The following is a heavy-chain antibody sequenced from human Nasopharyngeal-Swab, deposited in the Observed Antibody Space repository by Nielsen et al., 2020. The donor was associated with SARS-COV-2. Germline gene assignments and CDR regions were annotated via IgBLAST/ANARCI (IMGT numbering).Heavy chain of an antibody. Sequence: ASVKVFCKASGYTFTTHAVNWVRQAPGQGLEWMGWINTNTGSPRYAQGFTGRFVFSLDTSVSTAYLQIRSLKPEDTAVYFCARPSPYGDYSFDYWGQGTLVTVSS. CDR1: GYTFTTHA. V-gene: IGHV7-4-1*01. J-gene: IGHJ4*02. D-gene: IGHD4-17*01. CDR2: INTNTGSP. CDR3: ARPSPYGDYSFDY.